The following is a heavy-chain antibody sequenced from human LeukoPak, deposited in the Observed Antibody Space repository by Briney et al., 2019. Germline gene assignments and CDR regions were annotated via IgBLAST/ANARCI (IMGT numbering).Heavy chain of an antibody. Sequence: GGSLRLSCAASGFTFTSYAMIWVRQAPGKGLEWVSYISSSSSTIYYADSVKGRFTISRDNAKNSLYLQMNSLRAEDTAVYYCARGIVASRCIFDYWGQGTLVTVSS. V-gene: IGHV3-48*04. J-gene: IGHJ4*02. CDR3: ARGIVASRCIFDY. CDR2: ISSSSSTI. CDR1: GFTFTSYA. D-gene: IGHD2-15*01.